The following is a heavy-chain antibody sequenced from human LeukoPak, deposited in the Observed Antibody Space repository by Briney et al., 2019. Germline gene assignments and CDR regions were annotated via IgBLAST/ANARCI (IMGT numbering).Heavy chain of an antibody. CDR1: GFIFSIYA. CDR3: ANDLTGGSYYFAMDV. V-gene: IGHV3-23*01. D-gene: IGHD7-27*01. J-gene: IGHJ6*02. Sequence: EGSLRLSCAASGFIFSIYAMTWVRQAPGKGLEWVSAISGRGDSTYYADSVKGRFTISRDNSKNTLYLQMNNLRAEDTAVYYCANDLTGGSYYFAMDVWGPGTTVTVSS. CDR2: ISGRGDST.